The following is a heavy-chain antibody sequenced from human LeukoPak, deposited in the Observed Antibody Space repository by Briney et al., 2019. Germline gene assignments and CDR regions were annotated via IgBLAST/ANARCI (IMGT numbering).Heavy chain of an antibody. D-gene: IGHD3-22*01. CDR2: ISGSGDST. CDR3: AKSPYDSSSYSFDY. J-gene: IGHJ4*02. Sequence: GGSLRLSCAASGLTFSSYAMSWVRQAPGKGLEWVSAISGSGDSTYYADSEKGRFTISRDNSKNMLYLQMSSLRAEDTAVYYCAKSPYDSSSYSFDYWGQGTLVTVSS. CDR1: GLTFSSYA. V-gene: IGHV3-23*01.